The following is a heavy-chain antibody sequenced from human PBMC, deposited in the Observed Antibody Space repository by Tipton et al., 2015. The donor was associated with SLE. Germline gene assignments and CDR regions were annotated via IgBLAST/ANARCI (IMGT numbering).Heavy chain of an antibody. V-gene: IGHV3-30*18. CDR3: AKDGGSYHYYGMDV. Sequence: SLRLSCAASGFTFSSYGMHWVRQAPGKGLERVAVIWYDGSNKYYADSVKGRFTISRDNSKNTLYLQMNSLRAEDTVVYYCAKDGGSYHYYGMDVWGQGTTVTVSS. CDR1: GFTFSSYG. D-gene: IGHD1-26*01. J-gene: IGHJ6*02. CDR2: IWYDGSNK.